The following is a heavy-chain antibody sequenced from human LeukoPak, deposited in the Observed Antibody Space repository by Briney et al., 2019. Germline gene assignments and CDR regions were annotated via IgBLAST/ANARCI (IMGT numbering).Heavy chain of an antibody. CDR3: ARAWELLESYFDY. J-gene: IGHJ4*02. V-gene: IGHV3-13*01. CDR1: GFTFSRYD. CDR2: ISTSADT. Sequence: GGSLRLSCAASGFTFSRYDMHWVRQGTGKGLEWVSAISTSADTYYADSVKGRFTITRENAKNSLYLQMNSLRAEDTAVYYCARAWELLESYFDYWGQGTLVTVSS. D-gene: IGHD1-26*01.